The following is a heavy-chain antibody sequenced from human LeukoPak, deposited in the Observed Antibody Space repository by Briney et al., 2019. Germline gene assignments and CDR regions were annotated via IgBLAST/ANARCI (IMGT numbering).Heavy chain of an antibody. J-gene: IGHJ4*02. CDR3: ARGSSYTSSWHEDY. CDR2: IGAYGDI. D-gene: IGHD6-13*01. Sequence: ASVKVSCKASGYTFSKYGITWVREAPGQGLEWVGWIGAYGDINYAQKLQNRVTLTTDTSTNTAYMELRSLRSDDTAIYYCARGSSYTSSWHEDYWGQGTLVTVSS. V-gene: IGHV1-18*01. CDR1: GYTFSKYG.